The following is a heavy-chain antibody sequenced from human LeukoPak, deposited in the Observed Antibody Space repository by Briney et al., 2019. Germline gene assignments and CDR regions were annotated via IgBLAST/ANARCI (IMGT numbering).Heavy chain of an antibody. CDR3: ARATAAAGLDY. V-gene: IGHV4-59*01. CDR2: IYYSGST. D-gene: IGHD6-13*01. CDR1: GGSISSYY. J-gene: IGHJ4*02. Sequence: SETLSLTCTVSGGSISSYYWSWIRQPPGKGLEWIGYIYYSGSTNYNPSLKSRVTISVDTSKNQFSLKLSSVTAADTAVYYCARATAAAGLDYWGQGTLVTVPS.